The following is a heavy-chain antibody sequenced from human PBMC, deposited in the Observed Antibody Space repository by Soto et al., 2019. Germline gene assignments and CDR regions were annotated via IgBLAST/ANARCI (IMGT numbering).Heavy chain of an antibody. Sequence: QVQLVQSGAEVKKPGSSVKVSCKASGGTFSSYAISWVRQAPGQGLEWMGGIIPIFGTANYAQKFQGRVTITADESTSTAYMELCSLRSEDTAVYYCARVEEQQLVRWGWFDPWGQGTLVTVSS. CDR2: IIPIFGTA. V-gene: IGHV1-69*12. CDR1: GGTFSSYA. CDR3: ARVEEQQLVRWGWFDP. J-gene: IGHJ5*02. D-gene: IGHD6-13*01.